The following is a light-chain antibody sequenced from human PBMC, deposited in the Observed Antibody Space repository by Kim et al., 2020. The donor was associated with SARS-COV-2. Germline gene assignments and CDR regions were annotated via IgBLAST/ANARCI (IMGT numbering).Light chain of an antibody. Sequence: SSELTQDPAVSVALGQTVRITCQGDSLRSYYASWYQQKPGQAPVLVIYGKNNRPSGIPDRFSGSISGNTASWTITGAQAEDEADYYCNSRDSSGNHYVFG. CDR3: NSRDSSGNHYV. CDR2: GKN. J-gene: IGLJ1*01. CDR1: SLRSYY. V-gene: IGLV3-19*01.